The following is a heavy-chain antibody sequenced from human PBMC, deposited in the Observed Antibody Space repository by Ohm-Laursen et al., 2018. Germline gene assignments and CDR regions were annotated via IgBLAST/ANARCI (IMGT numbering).Heavy chain of an antibody. D-gene: IGHD1-26*01. CDR2: ITSDSTST. CDR3: AKVGQYNGGHYYFDS. CDR1: GFTFSKYP. Sequence: SLRLSCAATGFTFSKYPMRWVRQAPGKGLEWVSSITSDSTSTYYADSVKGRFTISRDNSKNTLYLQMSSLRAEDTAVYYCAKVGQYNGGHYYFDSSGQGTLVTVSS. V-gene: IGHV3-23*01. J-gene: IGHJ4*02.